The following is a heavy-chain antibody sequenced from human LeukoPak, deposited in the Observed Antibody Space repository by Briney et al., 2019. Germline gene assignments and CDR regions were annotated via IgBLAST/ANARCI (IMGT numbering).Heavy chain of an antibody. Sequence: GGSLRLSCAASGFTFSDYYMSWIRQAPGKGLEWVSYISSSGSTIYYADSVEGRFTISRDNAKNSLYLQMNSLRAEDTAVYYCAREHRSHLRYFVPYYYYYMDVWGKGTTVTISS. V-gene: IGHV3-11*04. CDR3: AREHRSHLRYFVPYYYYYMDV. CDR2: ISSSGSTI. J-gene: IGHJ6*03. CDR1: GFTFSDYY. D-gene: IGHD3-9*01.